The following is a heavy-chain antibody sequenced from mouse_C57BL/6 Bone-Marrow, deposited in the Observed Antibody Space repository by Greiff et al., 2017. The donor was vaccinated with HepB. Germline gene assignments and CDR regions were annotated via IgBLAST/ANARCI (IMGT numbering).Heavy chain of an antibody. V-gene: IGHV3-6*01. CDR1: GYSITSGYY. CDR2: ISYDGSN. D-gene: IGHD2-4*01. CDR3: ARDDYYFDY. Sequence: EVQVVESGPGLVKPSQSLSLTCSVNGYSITSGYYWNWIRQFPGNKLEWMGYISYDGSNNYNPSLKNRISITRDPSKNQFFLKLNSVTTEDTATYYCARDDYYFDYWGQGTTLTVSS. J-gene: IGHJ2*01.